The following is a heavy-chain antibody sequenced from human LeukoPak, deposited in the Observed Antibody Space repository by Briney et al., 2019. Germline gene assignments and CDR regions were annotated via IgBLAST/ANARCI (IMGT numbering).Heavy chain of an antibody. CDR2: MNPNSGNT. CDR1: GYTFTSYD. V-gene: IGHV1-8*01. Sequence: ASVEVSCKASGYTFTSYDINWVRQATGQGLEWMGWMNPNSGNTGYAQKFQGRVTMTRNTSISTAYMELSSLRSEDTAVYYCARAGAGHDAFDIWGQGTMVTVSS. J-gene: IGHJ3*02. CDR3: ARAGAGHDAFDI. D-gene: IGHD1-26*01.